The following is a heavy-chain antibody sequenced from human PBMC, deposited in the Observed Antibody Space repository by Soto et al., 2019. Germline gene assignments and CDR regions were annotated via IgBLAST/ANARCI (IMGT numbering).Heavy chain of an antibody. CDR1: GFSFSDYS. D-gene: IGHD3-22*01. CDR2: IKQDGGEE. CDR3: ARVYYESRGPTKYRAFDL. J-gene: IGHJ3*01. V-gene: IGHV3-7*01. Sequence: LRLSCAASGFSFSDYSMSWVRQSPGKGLEGVANIKQDGGEEDYVDSVKGRLTISRDNAKSSLYLQMNSLRAEDTAVYYCARVYYESRGPTKYRAFDLWGQGTMVTV.